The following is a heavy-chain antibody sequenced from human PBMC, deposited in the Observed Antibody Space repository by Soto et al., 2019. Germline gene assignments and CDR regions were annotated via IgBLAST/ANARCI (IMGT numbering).Heavy chain of an antibody. CDR1: GGTFSSYA. Sequence: QVQLVQSGAEVRKPGSSVKVSCKASGGTFSSYAITWVRQAPGQGLEWMGGIIPIFGSTNYAQKFQGRVTITADESTSTAYMELSSLRSEDTAVYYSAREGTTARQDGFYYYSMDVWVQGTTVTVSS. V-gene: IGHV1-69*01. CDR2: IIPIFGST. CDR3: AREGTTARQDGFYYYSMDV. D-gene: IGHD6-6*01. J-gene: IGHJ6*02.